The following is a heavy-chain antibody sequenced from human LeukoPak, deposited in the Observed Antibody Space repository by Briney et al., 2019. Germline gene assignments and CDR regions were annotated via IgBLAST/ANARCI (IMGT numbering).Heavy chain of an antibody. D-gene: IGHD3/OR15-3a*01. J-gene: IGHJ6*03. CDR2: IRGTGERT. CDR1: GFTFSNYA. Sequence: GGSLRLSCAASGFTFSNYAMTWVRQAPGKGLEWVSSIRGTGERTYYPDSVKGHFTISRDNSKNTLYLQMNRLRAEDTAVYYCATHSTLDPNYYYYMDVWGKGTTVTVSS. CDR3: ATHSTLDPNYYYYMDV. V-gene: IGHV3-23*01.